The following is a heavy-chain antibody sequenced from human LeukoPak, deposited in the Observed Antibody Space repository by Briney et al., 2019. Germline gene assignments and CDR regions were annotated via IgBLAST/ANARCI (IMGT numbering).Heavy chain of an antibody. CDR3: AKGHRYSSGWYPTGYFDY. Sequence: PGGSLRLSCAASGFTFDDYAMHWVRQAPGKGLEWVSGISWNSGSIGYADSVKGRFTISRDNAKNSLYLQMNSLRAEDMALYYCAKGHRYSSGWYPTGYFDYWGQGTLVTVSS. CDR2: ISWNSGSI. V-gene: IGHV3-9*03. CDR1: GFTFDDYA. D-gene: IGHD6-19*01. J-gene: IGHJ4*02.